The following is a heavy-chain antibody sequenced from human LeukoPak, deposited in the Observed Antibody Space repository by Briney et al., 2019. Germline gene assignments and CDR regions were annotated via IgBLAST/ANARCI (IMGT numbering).Heavy chain of an antibody. CDR2: INPSGGST. Sequence: GASVKVSCKASGYTFTDYYIHWVRQAPGQGLEWMGIINPSGGSTVYAQKFQGRVTMTTDMSTSIVYMNLSSLKSEDTAVYYCARDSAISSAMDVWGKGTTVTIYS. D-gene: IGHD3-9*01. CDR3: ARDSAISSAMDV. J-gene: IGHJ6*04. V-gene: IGHV1-46*01. CDR1: GYTFTDYY.